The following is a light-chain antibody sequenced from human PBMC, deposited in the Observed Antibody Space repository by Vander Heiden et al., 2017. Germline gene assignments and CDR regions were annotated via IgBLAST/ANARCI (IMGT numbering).Light chain of an antibody. CDR1: QSISSY. J-gene: IGKJ2*01. Sequence: DIQMTQSPSSLSASVGDRVTITCRASQSISSYLNWYQQKPGKAPKLLIYAASSLQSGVPSRVSGSGSGTDFTLTISSLQPEDVATYYCQQSDSTPYTFGQGTKLEIK. V-gene: IGKV1-39*01. CDR2: AAS. CDR3: QQSDSTPYT.